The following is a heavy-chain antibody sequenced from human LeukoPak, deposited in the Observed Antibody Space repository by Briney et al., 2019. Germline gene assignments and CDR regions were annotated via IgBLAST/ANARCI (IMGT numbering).Heavy chain of an antibody. J-gene: IGHJ4*02. V-gene: IGHV3-9*01. Sequence: TGRSLRLSCAASGFTFDDYAMHWVRQAPGKGLEWASGISWNSGSIGYADSVKGRFTISRDNARNSLYLQMNSLRAEDTAVYYCARDTPFGGYWGQGTLATVSS. CDR2: ISWNSGSI. D-gene: IGHD3-16*01. CDR3: ARDTPFGGY. CDR1: GFTFDDYA.